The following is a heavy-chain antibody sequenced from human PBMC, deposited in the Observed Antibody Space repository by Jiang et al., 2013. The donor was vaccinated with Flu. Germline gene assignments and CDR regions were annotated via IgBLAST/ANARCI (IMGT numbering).Heavy chain of an antibody. CDR2: ISGSGGST. D-gene: IGHD6-19*01. Sequence: AISGSGGSTYYADSVKGRFTISRDNSKNTLYLQMNSLRAEDTAVYYCAKDRAVAGIGGEYFQHWGQGTLVTVSS. V-gene: IGHV3-23*01. CDR3: AKDRAVAGIGGEYFQH. J-gene: IGHJ1*01.